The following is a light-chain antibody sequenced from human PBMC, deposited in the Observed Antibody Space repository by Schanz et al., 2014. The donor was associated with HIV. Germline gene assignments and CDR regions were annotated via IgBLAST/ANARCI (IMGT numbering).Light chain of an antibody. V-gene: IGLV2-8*01. Sequence: QSALTQPPSASGSPGQSVSISCTGTSSDVGGYNYVSWYQQHPGEAPKLIIYEITKRPSGVPDRFSASKSGNTASLTVSGLQAEDEADYYCSSYAGRNNLVFGTGTKVTVL. J-gene: IGLJ1*01. CDR2: EIT. CDR1: SSDVGGYNY. CDR3: SSYAGRNNLV.